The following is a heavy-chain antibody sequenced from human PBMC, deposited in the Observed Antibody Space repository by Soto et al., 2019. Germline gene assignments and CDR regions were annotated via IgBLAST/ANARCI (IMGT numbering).Heavy chain of an antibody. V-gene: IGHV4-59*01. J-gene: IGHJ6*03. D-gene: IGHD4-17*01. Sequence: QVQLQESGPGLVKPSETLSLTCTVSGGSISSYYWSWIRQPPGKGLEWIGYIYYSGSTNYNPSLKSRVTISVDTSKNQFSLKLSSVTAADTAVYYCARVSYVDYVDYYYYYMAVWGKGTTVTVS. CDR2: IYYSGST. CDR3: ARVSYVDYVDYYYYYMAV. CDR1: GGSISSYY.